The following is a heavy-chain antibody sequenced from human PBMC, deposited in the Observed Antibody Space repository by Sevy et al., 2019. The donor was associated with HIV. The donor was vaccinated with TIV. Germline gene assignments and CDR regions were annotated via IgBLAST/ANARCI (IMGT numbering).Heavy chain of an antibody. CDR2: ISSSGTNK. V-gene: IGHV3-48*03. J-gene: IGHJ4*02. CDR1: GFPFSSYE. D-gene: IGHD4-17*01. CDR3: ARDLPPSATTVAHFDY. Sequence: GGSLRLSCAASGFPFSSYEMNWVRQAPGKGLEWVPYISSSGTNKYYSDSVRGRFTISRDNAKNSVYLQMNSLRAEDTALYYCARDLPPSATTVAHFDYWGQGTLVTVSS.